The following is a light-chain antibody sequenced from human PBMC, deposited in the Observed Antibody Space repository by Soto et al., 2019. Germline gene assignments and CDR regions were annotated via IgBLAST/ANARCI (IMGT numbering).Light chain of an antibody. CDR2: GAS. CDR1: QSISSW. V-gene: IGKV1-5*01. J-gene: IGKJ5*01. CDR3: QQLNTYPIT. Sequence: DIQMTQSPCTLSASVGDRFTITCRASQSISSWLAWYQQKPGKAPELLIYGASTLQSGVPSRFSGSGSGTEFTLTISSLQTEDFATYYCQQLNTYPITFAQGTRLEIK.